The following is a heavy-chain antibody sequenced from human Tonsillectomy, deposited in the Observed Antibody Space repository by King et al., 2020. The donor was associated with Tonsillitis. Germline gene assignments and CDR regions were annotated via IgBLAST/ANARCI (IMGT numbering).Heavy chain of an antibody. J-gene: IGHJ4*02. CDR2: IYHSGST. Sequence: QLQESGPGLVKPSGTLSLTCAVSGGSISSSNWWSWVRQPPGKGLDGIGEIYHSGSTNYNPSLKSRVTISVDKSKNLFSLTLCSVTAADTAVYYCARDQSGYDYPYFDYWGQGTLVTVSS. V-gene: IGHV4-4*02. D-gene: IGHD5-12*01. CDR3: ARDQSGYDYPYFDY. CDR1: GGSISSSNW.